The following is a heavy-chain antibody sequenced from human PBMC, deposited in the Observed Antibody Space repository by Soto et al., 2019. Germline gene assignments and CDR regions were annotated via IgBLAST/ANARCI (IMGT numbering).Heavy chain of an antibody. CDR3: ARQIYDSDTGPNFQYYFDS. J-gene: IGHJ4*01. Sequence: GESLKISCKGSGYSFAGYWITWVRQKPGKGLEWMGRIDPSDSQTYYSPSFRGHVTISVTKSITTVFLQWSSLRASDTAMYYCARQIYDSDTGPNFQYYFDSWGHGTPVPVSS. V-gene: IGHV5-10-1*01. D-gene: IGHD3-22*01. CDR1: GYSFAGYW. CDR2: IDPSDSQT.